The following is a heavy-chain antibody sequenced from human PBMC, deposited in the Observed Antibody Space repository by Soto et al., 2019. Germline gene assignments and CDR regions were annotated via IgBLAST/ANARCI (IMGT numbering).Heavy chain of an antibody. CDR2: IDPSDSYT. D-gene: IGHD6-6*01. Sequence: PGESLKISCKGSGYSFTSYWISWLRQMPGKVLEWMGRIDPSDSYTNYSPSFQGHVTISADKSISTAYLQWSSLKASDTAMYYCARVGEYSREPAYGMHVWGQTTTVTLSS. CDR3: ARVGEYSREPAYGMHV. J-gene: IGHJ6*02. V-gene: IGHV5-10-1*01. CDR1: GYSFTSYW.